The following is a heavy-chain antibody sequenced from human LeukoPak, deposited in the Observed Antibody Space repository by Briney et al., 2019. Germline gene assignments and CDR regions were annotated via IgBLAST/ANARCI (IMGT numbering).Heavy chain of an antibody. V-gene: IGHV4-38-2*01. J-gene: IGHJ4*02. D-gene: IGHD1-1*01. CDR3: ARQDWNFDY. CDR2: IHRSGST. CDR1: GYSISSGYH. Sequence: PSETLSLTCVVSGYSISSGYHWGWIRQPPGRGLEWIASIHRSGSTYYNPSLKGRVTISVDTSKNHFSPRLSSVTAADTAVYYCARQDWNFDYWGQGTLVTVSS.